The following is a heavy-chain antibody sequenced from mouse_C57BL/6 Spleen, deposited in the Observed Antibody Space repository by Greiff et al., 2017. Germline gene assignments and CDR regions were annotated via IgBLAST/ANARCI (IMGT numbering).Heavy chain of an antibody. CDR1: GYAFSSSW. J-gene: IGHJ1*03. CDR3: AREYYGSSYGYFDV. CDR2: IYPGDGDT. D-gene: IGHD1-1*01. V-gene: IGHV1-82*01. Sequence: QVQLQQSGPELVKPGASVKISCKASGYAFSSSWMNWVKQRPGKGLEWIGRIYPGDGDTNYNGKFKGKATLTADKSSSTAYMQLSSLTSEDSAVYFGAREYYGSSYGYFDVWGTGTTVTVSS.